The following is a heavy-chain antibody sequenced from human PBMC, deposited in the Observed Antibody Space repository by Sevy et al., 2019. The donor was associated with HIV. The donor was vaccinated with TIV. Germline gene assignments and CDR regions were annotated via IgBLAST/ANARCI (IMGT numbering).Heavy chain of an antibody. CDR3: ARGHFNWNDVGWFDP. V-gene: IGHV4-61*01. D-gene: IGHD1-1*01. J-gene: IGHJ5*02. CDR1: GGSVSSGSYY. CDR2: IYYSGST. Sequence: SETLSLTCTVSGGSVSSGSYYWSWIRQPPGKGLEWIGYIYYSGSTNYNPSLKSRVTISVDTSKNQFSLKLSSVTAADTAVYYCARGHFNWNDVGWFDPRGQGTLVTVSS.